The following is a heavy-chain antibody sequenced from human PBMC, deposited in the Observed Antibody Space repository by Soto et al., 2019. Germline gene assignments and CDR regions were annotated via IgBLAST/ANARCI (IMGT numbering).Heavy chain of an antibody. CDR2: ISYDGSNK. D-gene: IGHD3-22*01. CDR3: ARDRRREYYYDSSGYYGTGYYYYGMDV. J-gene: IGHJ6*02. CDR1: GFTFSSYA. V-gene: IGHV3-30-3*01. Sequence: GGSLRLSCAASGFTFSSYAMHWVRQAPGKGLEWVAVISYDGSNKYYADSVKGRFTISRDNSKNTLYLQMNSLRAEDTAVYYCARDRRREYYYDSSGYYGTGYYYYGMDVWGQGTTVTVSS.